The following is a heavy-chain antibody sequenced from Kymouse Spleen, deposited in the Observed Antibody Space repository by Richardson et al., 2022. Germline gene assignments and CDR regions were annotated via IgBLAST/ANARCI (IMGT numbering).Heavy chain of an antibody. CDR3: AREAYSSGWYYFDY. CDR1: GFTFSSYW. CDR2: IKQDGSEK. J-gene: IGHJ4*02. V-gene: IGHV3-7*01. D-gene: IGHD6-19*01. Sequence: EVQLVESGGGLVQPGGSLRLSCAASGFTFSSYWMSWVRQAPGKGLEWVANIKQDGSEKYYVDSVKGRFTISRDNAKNSLYLQMNSLRAEDTAVYYCAREAYSSGWYYFDYWGQGTLVTVSS.